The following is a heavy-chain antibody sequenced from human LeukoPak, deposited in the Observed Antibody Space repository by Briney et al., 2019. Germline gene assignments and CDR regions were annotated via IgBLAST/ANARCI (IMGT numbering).Heavy chain of an antibody. CDR3: ARCYDLWSGYYRWLDP. Sequence: SVKVSCKASGGTFSSYAISWVRQAPGQGLEWMGGIIPIFGAPNYAQKFQGRVTITADESTSTAYMELSSLRSEDTAVYYCARCYDLWSGYYRWLDPWGRERWSPSPQ. CDR1: GGTFSSYA. D-gene: IGHD3-3*01. CDR2: IIPIFGAP. V-gene: IGHV1-69*01. J-gene: IGHJ5*02.